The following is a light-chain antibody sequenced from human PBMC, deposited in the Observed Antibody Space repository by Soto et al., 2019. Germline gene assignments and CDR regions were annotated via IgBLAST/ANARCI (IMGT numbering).Light chain of an antibody. CDR3: MQALQSQYS. V-gene: IGKV2-28*01. J-gene: IGKJ2*01. Sequence: DIVMTQSPLSLPVTPGEPASISCRSSQSLLHSNGYNYLDWYLQKPGQSPQLLIYLGSNRTSGVPDRFSGSGSGTDFTLKISRVEAEDVGVYYCMQALQSQYSFGQGPELEIK. CDR2: LGS. CDR1: QSLLHSNGYNY.